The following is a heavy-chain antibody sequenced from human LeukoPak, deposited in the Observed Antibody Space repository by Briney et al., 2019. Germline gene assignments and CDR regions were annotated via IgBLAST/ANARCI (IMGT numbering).Heavy chain of an antibody. V-gene: IGHV4-59*01. CDR1: SGSISSYY. CDR3: ARHYYGDTFDY. Sequence: ETPSLTCTVSSGSISSYYWSWIRQPPGKGLEWIGYISYSGGTDYNPSLKGRVTISVDTSKNQFSLELNSVTAADTAMYYCARHYYGDTFDYWGQGALVTFSS. D-gene: IGHD4-17*01. CDR2: ISYSGGT. J-gene: IGHJ4*02.